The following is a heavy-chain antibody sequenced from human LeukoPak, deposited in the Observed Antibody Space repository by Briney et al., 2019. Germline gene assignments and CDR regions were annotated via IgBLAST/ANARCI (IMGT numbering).Heavy chain of an antibody. CDR3: ARAWYYDYVWGSYAINF. CDR1: GYTFTSYY. D-gene: IGHD3-16*01. Sequence: ASVKVSCKTSGYTFTSYYMHWVRQAPGQGLEWMGIINPSGGSTSYAQKFQGRVTMTRDLSTSTVYMELSSLRSEDTAVYYCARAWYYDYVWGSYAINFWGQGTLVTVSS. V-gene: IGHV1-46*01. CDR2: INPSGGST. J-gene: IGHJ4*02.